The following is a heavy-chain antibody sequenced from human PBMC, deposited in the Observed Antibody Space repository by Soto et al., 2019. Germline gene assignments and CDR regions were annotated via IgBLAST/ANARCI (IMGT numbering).Heavy chain of an antibody. J-gene: IGHJ4*02. D-gene: IGHD5-12*01. CDR1: GYSISRGYY. V-gene: IGHV4-4*07. CDR2: IFSSGST. CDR3: AREGSYSAYNFAHGIQLWSFDF. Sequence: SETLSLTCAVSGYSISRGYYWSWVRQPAGKGLEWIGRIFSSGSTSFNPSLESRVAMSVDTSKNHFSLNLSSVTAADMAVYYCAREGSYSAYNFAHGIQLWSFDFWGQGALVTGSS.